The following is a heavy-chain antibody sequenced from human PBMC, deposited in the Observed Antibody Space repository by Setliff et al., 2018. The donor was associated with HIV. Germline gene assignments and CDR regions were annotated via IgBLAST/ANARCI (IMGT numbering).Heavy chain of an antibody. CDR2: INHSGST. CDR3: ARGGRSLAAQTWFDP. Sequence: SETLSLTCAVYGGSFSDYYWSWIRQPPGKGLEWNGEINHSGSTNYNPSLKSRVTISVDTSKNQFSLKLSSVTAADTAVYYCARGGRSLAAQTWFDPWGQGTLVTVSS. CDR1: GGSFSDYY. D-gene: IGHD6-6*01. J-gene: IGHJ5*02. V-gene: IGHV4-34*01.